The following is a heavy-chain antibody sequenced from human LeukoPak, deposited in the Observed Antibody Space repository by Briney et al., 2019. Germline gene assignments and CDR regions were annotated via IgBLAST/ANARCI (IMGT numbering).Heavy chain of an antibody. CDR3: ARGDPIVGTWFDS. Sequence: PSETLSLTCTVSGGSMIGDVSYWNWIRQPAGKGLEWIGRLYTTGSTFYDPSLKSRVSISAEMSKNQFSLRLQAVTAADTAVYFCARGDPIVGTWFDSWGQGTLVTVSS. J-gene: IGHJ5*01. CDR2: LYTTGST. CDR1: GGSMIGDVSY. D-gene: IGHD2-15*01. V-gene: IGHV4-61*02.